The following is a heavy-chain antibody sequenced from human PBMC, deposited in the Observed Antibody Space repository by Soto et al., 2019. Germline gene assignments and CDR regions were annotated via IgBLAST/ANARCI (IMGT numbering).Heavy chain of an antibody. Sequence: QVQLVQSGAEVKKPGSSVKVSCKASGGTFSSYTISWVRQAPGQGLEWMGRIIPILGIANYAQKFQGRVTITADKSTSTAYMELSSLRSEDTAVYYCARDPGRSVGGGVDYWGQGTLVTVSS. CDR1: GGTFSSYT. J-gene: IGHJ4*02. CDR3: ARDPGRSVGGGVDY. V-gene: IGHV1-69*08. CDR2: IIPILGIA. D-gene: IGHD2-15*01.